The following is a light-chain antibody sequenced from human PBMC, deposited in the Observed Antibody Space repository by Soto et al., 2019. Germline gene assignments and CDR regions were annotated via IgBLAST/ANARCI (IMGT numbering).Light chain of an antibody. CDR3: CSYAGSDIHYV. CDR1: SSDVGAYNY. J-gene: IGLJ1*01. Sequence: QSVLTQPRSVSGSPGQSVTISCTGTSSDVGAYNYVSWYQQYPGEAPKLMIYDVNKRPSGVPYRFSGSKSGNTASLTISGLQAEDEADYYCCSYAGSDIHYVFGTGTKVTDL. CDR2: DVN. V-gene: IGLV2-11*01.